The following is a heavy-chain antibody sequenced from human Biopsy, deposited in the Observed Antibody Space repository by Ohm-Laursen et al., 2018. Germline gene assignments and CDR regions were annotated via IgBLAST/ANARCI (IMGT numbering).Heavy chain of an antibody. Sequence: DSVKVSCKPSSYTFTDYNIHWMRQAPGQGLEWLGYINCKTGATNYAQKFQGTVTMTRDTSISTAYLALGSLRSADTAIYYCARDPLNGHKHFDYWGQGSLVTVSS. CDR1: SYTFTDYN. D-gene: IGHD2-21*01. J-gene: IGHJ4*02. V-gene: IGHV1-2*02. CDR3: ARDPLNGHKHFDY. CDR2: INCKTGAT.